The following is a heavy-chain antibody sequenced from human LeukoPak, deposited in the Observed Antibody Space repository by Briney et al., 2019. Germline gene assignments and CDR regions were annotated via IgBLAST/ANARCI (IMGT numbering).Heavy chain of an antibody. D-gene: IGHD3-3*01. CDR2: INQSGST. Sequence: PSETLSLTCTVSGGSFSGYYWSWIRQPPGMGLEWIGEINQSGSTNYNPSLKSRLTISVDTSKIPFSLNLISVTAADTAVFYCARGDYTTSAFDYWGQGTLVTVSS. CDR3: ARGDYTTSAFDY. CDR1: GGSFSGYY. V-gene: IGHV4-34*01. J-gene: IGHJ4*02.